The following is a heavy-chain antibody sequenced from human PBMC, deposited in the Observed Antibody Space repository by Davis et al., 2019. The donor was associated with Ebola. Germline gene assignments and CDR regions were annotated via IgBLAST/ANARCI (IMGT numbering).Heavy chain of an antibody. J-gene: IGHJ3*02. CDR2: IYSGGDT. CDR3: AREGVVVAATYAFDI. V-gene: IGHV3-53*01. D-gene: IGHD2-15*01. Sequence: GESLKISCVVSGFTVSSNHMSWVRQASGKGLEWVSIIYSGGDTYYADSVKGRFTTSRDNFKNTLYLQMNSLRVEDTAVYYCAREGVVVAATYAFDIWGQGTMVTVSS. CDR1: GFTVSSNH.